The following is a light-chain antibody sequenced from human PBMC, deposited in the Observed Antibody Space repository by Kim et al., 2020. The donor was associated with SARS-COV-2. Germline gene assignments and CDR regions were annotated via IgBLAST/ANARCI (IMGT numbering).Light chain of an antibody. CDR2: GKN. CDR1: SLRSYY. Sequence: SSELTQDPAVSVALGQTVRITYQGDSLRSYYAIWYQQKPGQAPVLVIYGKNNRPSGIPDRFSGSSSGNTASLTITGAQAEDEADYYCNSRDSSGNHYVFGTGTKVTVL. V-gene: IGLV3-19*01. J-gene: IGLJ1*01. CDR3: NSRDSSGNHYV.